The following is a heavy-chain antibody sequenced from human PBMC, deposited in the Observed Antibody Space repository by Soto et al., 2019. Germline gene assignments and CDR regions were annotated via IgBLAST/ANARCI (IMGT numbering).Heavy chain of an antibody. Sequence: GSLRLSCAASGFTFSSYGMHWVRQAPGKGLEWVAVISYDGSNKYYADSVKGRFTISRDNSKNTLYLQMNSLRAEDTAVYYCAKLSIAASGDSGGQETLVPVPS. V-gene: IGHV3-30*18. J-gene: IGHJ4*02. CDR2: ISYDGSNK. D-gene: IGHD6-6*01. CDR3: AKLSIAASGDS. CDR1: GFTFSSYG.